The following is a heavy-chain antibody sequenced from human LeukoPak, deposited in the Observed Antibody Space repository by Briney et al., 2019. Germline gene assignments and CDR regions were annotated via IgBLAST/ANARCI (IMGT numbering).Heavy chain of an antibody. D-gene: IGHD5-18*01. J-gene: IGHJ4*02. Sequence: GGSLRLSCEVSGFSFSSYEMNWVRQAPGKGLEWVSYISRSATTISYADPVKGRFTISRDNAKNSLYLQMNGLRTEDTAVYYCARSLDTAMVLSPSYFDSWGQGTLVTVSS. CDR1: GFSFSSYE. CDR2: ISRSATTI. V-gene: IGHV3-48*03. CDR3: ARSLDTAMVLSPSYFDS.